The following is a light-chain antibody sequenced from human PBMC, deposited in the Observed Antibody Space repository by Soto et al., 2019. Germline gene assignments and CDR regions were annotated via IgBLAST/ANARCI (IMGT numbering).Light chain of an antibody. Sequence: QSVLTQPASVSGSPGQSITISCTGTSSDVGGYKYVSWYQQHPGKAPQLMIYDVSNRPSGVSNRFSGSKSGNTASLTISGLQAEDEADYYCTSYTSSTTLYVVFGGGTKLTVL. J-gene: IGLJ2*01. CDR3: TSYTSSTTLYVV. V-gene: IGLV2-14*01. CDR2: DVS. CDR1: SSDVGGYKY.